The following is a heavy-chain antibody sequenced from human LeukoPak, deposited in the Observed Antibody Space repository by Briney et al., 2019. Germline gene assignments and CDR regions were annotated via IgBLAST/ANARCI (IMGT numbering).Heavy chain of an antibody. J-gene: IGHJ3*02. V-gene: IGHV3-53*01. CDR1: GFTLSNNY. Sequence: GGSLRLSCAASGFTLSNNYMSWVRQAPGKGLEWVSVIYSGGSTDYADSVKGRFTISRDTSKNTLYLQMNSLRVEDTAVYYCARSSHYDILTGYSEEDAFDIWGQGTMVTVSS. D-gene: IGHD3-9*01. CDR2: IYSGGST. CDR3: ARSSHYDILTGYSEEDAFDI.